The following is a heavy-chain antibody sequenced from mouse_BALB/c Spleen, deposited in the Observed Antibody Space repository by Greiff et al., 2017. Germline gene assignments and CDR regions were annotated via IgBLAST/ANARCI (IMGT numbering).Heavy chain of an antibody. V-gene: IGHV5-9-3*01. D-gene: IGHD2-3*01. CDR1: GFTFSSYA. CDR2: ISSGGSYT. J-gene: IGHJ1*01. Sequence: EVQGVESGGGLVKPGGSLKLSCAASGFTFSSYAMSWVRQTPEKRLEWVATISSGGSYTYYPDSVKGRFTISRDNAKNTLYLQMSSLRSEDTAMYYCARHGRGFYDGYFFDVWGAGTTVTVSS. CDR3: ARHGRGFYDGYFFDV.